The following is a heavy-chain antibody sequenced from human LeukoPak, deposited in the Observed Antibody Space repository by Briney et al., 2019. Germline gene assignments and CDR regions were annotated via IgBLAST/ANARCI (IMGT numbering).Heavy chain of an antibody. CDR2: ISYDGSNK. Sequence: PGGSLRLSCAASGFTFSSYAMHWVRQAPGKGLEWVAVISYDGSNKYYADSAKGRFTISRDNSKNTLYLQMNSLRAEDTAVYYCAREGMATIPHYWGQGTLVTVSS. CDR3: AREGMATIPHY. D-gene: IGHD5-24*01. J-gene: IGHJ4*02. V-gene: IGHV3-30-3*01. CDR1: GFTFSSYA.